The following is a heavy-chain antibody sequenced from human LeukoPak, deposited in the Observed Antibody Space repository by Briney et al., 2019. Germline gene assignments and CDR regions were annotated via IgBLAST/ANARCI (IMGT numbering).Heavy chain of an antibody. CDR3: ARGATTYNWFDP. J-gene: IGHJ5*02. V-gene: IGHV1-2*02. Sequence: ASVKVSCKASGYTFTGYYLHWVRQAPGQGLEWMGWINPNSGDTDYAQKFQGRVTMTRDTSISTAYMELSRLRSDDTAVYYCARGATTYNWFDPWGQGTLVTVSS. CDR2: INPNSGDT. D-gene: IGHD4-17*01. CDR1: GYTFTGYY.